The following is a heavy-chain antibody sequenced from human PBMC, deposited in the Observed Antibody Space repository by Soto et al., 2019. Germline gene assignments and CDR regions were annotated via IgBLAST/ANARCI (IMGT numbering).Heavy chain of an antibody. J-gene: IGHJ4*02. CDR3: ARGVRAYCISTSCYTSFDY. Sequence: PSETLSLTCTVSGGSIGSYYWNWIRQSPGKGLEWIGYIYYSGSTNSNPSLKSRVTISIATSKNQFSLRLSSVTAEDTAVYYCARGVRAYCISTSCYTSFDYWGQGTLVTVSS. V-gene: IGHV4-59*01. CDR1: GGSIGSYY. D-gene: IGHD2-2*02. CDR2: IYYSGST.